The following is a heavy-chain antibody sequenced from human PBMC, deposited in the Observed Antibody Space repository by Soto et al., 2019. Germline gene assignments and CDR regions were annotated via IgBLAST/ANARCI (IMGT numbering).Heavy chain of an antibody. CDR3: ARQGINRGFWPDAFDI. V-gene: IGHV4-39*01. J-gene: IGHJ3*02. CDR1: GDSLSSSYYY. D-gene: IGHD1-20*01. Sequence: QLQLQESGPGLVKPSETLSLTCSVSGDSLSSSYYYWGWIRQPPGERLEWIASVDYTGSAYYSPSLRSRVTISVDTSNNDFSLKVDSVSAADTALYYCARQGINRGFWPDAFDIWGQGTTVIVSS. CDR2: VDYTGSA.